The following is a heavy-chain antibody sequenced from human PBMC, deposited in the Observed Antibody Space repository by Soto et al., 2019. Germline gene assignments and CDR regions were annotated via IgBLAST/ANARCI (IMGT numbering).Heavy chain of an antibody. Sequence: GGSLRLSCAASGFTFSTYSMNWVRQAPGKGLEWVSYISSSSSTIFYTDSVKGRFTVSRDNAKNSLYLQMNSLRAEDTAVYYWARPTYYYDSSGPPAYWGQGT. CDR3: ARPTYYYDSSGPPAY. CDR1: GFTFSTYS. CDR2: ISSSSSTI. V-gene: IGHV3-48*01. D-gene: IGHD3-22*01. J-gene: IGHJ4*02.